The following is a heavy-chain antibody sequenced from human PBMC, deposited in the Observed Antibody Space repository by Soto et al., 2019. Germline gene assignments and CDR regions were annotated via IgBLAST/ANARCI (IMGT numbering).Heavy chain of an antibody. J-gene: IGHJ4*02. CDR2: IIPIFGTA. CDR1: GGTFSSYA. V-gene: IGHV1-69*06. Sequence: SVKVSCKASGGTFSSYAISWVRQAPGQGLEWMGGIIPIFGTANYAQKFQGRVTITADKSTSTAYMELSSLRSEDTAVYYCAAHVPEAVAAHLYWGQGTLVTVSS. D-gene: IGHD6-19*01. CDR3: AAHVPEAVAAHLY.